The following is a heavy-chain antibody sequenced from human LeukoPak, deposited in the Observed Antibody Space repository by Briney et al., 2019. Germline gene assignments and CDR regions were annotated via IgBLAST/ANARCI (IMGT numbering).Heavy chain of an antibody. J-gene: IGHJ4*02. Sequence: PGGSLRLSCAASGFTISYNHMNWVRQAPGKGLEWVSIIYGGDITSYADSVKGRFTISRDTSKNTLYLQMNSLTTDDTAVYYCARVGSGSYYPRWDYWGQGTLVTVSS. V-gene: IGHV3-53*01. D-gene: IGHD1-26*01. CDR3: ARVGSGSYYPRWDY. CDR2: IYGGDIT. CDR1: GFTISYNH.